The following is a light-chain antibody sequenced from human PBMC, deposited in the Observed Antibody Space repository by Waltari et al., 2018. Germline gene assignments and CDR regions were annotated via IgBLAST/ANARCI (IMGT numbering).Light chain of an antibody. Sequence: DIQMTQSPSTLSASVGDRVTITCRASQRITRWLAWYQQKAGKAPKLLIYKASILESGVPSRFSGGGSGTEVTLTISSLQPDDLATYCCQHYDSYSATFGRGTKVEIK. V-gene: IGKV1-5*03. CDR3: QHYDSYSAT. J-gene: IGKJ4*02. CDR1: QRITRW. CDR2: KAS.